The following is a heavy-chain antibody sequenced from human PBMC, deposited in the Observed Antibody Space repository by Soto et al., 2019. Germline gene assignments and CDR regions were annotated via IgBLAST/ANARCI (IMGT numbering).Heavy chain of an antibody. V-gene: IGHV4-30-4*01. CDR2: IYNGGSA. J-gene: IGHJ4*03. CDR3: ARAPVGLYTISYFDY. CDR1: GDSVSSVGFH. Sequence: ASETLSLTCTVSGDSVSSVGFHWAWLRRPPGKGLEWIGYIYNGGSAYYRPSLESRMQMSLDAPRNHYSLRLTSVTAADTAVYFCARAPVGLYTISYFDYWGQGKLVTVSS. D-gene: IGHD1-1*01.